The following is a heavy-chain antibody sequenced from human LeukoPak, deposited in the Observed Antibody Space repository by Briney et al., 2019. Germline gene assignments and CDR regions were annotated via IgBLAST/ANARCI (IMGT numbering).Heavy chain of an antibody. CDR3: ARLYSGSYYD. J-gene: IGHJ4*02. Sequence: PGGSLRLSCAASGFTFSSYSMNWVRQAPGKGLEWVSYISSSSATTYYADSVEGRFTISRDNGKNSLYLQMNSLRDEDTAVYYCARLYSGSYYDWGQGTLVTVSS. CDR2: ISSSSATT. V-gene: IGHV3-48*02. D-gene: IGHD1-26*01. CDR1: GFTFSSYS.